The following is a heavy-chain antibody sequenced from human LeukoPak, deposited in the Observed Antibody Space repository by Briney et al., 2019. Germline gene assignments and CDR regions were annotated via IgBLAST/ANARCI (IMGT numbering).Heavy chain of an antibody. J-gene: IGHJ1*01. CDR1: GFIFSNYG. CDR2: ISYDESNK. Sequence: GGSLRLSCVASGFIFSNYGMHWVRQAPGKGLEWVAVISYDESNKFYRDSVKGRFTISRDNSKNMLYLQMNSLRAEDTAVYYCEKELRGYSYGEHWGQGILVTVSS. CDR3: EKELRGYSYGEH. V-gene: IGHV3-30*18. D-gene: IGHD5-18*01.